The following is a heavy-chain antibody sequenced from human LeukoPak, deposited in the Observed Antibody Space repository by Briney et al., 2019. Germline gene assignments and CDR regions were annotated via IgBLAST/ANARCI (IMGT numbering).Heavy chain of an antibody. CDR1: GFTSSSYA. D-gene: IGHD1-26*01. CDR2: ISGSGGST. J-gene: IGHJ4*02. Sequence: GGSLRLSCAASGFTSSSYAMSWVRQAPGKGLEWVSAISGSGGSTYYADSVKGRFTISRDNSKNTLYLQMNSLRAEDTAVYYCAKDPGSYEAYYFDYWGQGTLVTVSS. CDR3: AKDPGSYEAYYFDY. V-gene: IGHV3-23*01.